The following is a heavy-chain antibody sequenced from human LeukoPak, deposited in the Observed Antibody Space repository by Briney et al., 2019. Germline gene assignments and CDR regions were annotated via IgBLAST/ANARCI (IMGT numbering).Heavy chain of an antibody. V-gene: IGHV3-74*01. Sequence: GGSLRLSCAASGFTFSTYWMHWVCQAPGKGLVWVSGINGDGGTTTYADSVKGRFTISRDSAKNTLYLHLNSLRAEDTAVYYCARDKMGHFDYWGQGTLVSVSS. D-gene: IGHD2-8*01. CDR1: GFTFSTYW. J-gene: IGHJ4*02. CDR3: ARDKMGHFDY. CDR2: INGDGGTT.